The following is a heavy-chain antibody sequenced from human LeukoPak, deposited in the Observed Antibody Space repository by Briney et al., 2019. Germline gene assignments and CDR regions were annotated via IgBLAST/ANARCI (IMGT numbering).Heavy chain of an antibody. CDR1: GFTFVGNA. V-gene: IGHV3-23*01. CDR3: AKAQAYSSGWQYFDY. Sequence: GGSLRLSCAASGFTFVGNAVTWVRQAPGKGLEWVSTISGSGDTYYADSVRGRFTISRDDSKSTLSLQMNSLRAEDTAVYYCAKAQAYSSGWQYFDYWGQGTLVTVSS. J-gene: IGHJ4*02. CDR2: ISGSGDT. D-gene: IGHD6-19*01.